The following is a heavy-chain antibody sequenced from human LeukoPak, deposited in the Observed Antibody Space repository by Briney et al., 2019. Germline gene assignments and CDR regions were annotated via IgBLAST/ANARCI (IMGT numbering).Heavy chain of an antibody. CDR1: GFTFRSYD. J-gene: IGHJ3*02. CDR2: IGTAGEI. CDR3: AKPEDIVVVPAATPDAFDI. D-gene: IGHD2-2*01. Sequence: GGSLRLSCAASGFTFRSYDMHWVRQATGKGLEWVSGIGTAGEIYYPGSVKGRFTISRDNSKNTLYLQMNSLRAEDTAVYYCAKPEDIVVVPAATPDAFDIWGQGTMVTVSS. V-gene: IGHV3-13*01.